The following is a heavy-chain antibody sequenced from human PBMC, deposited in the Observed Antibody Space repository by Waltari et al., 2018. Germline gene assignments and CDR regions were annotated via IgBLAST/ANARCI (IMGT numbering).Heavy chain of an antibody. J-gene: IGHJ4*02. Sequence: QVQLQESGPGLVTPSETLSLTCAVSGYSISSGYYWGWIRQPPGKGLEWIGSIYHSGSTYYNPSLKSRVTISVDTSKNQFSLKLSSVTAADTAVYYCARRGVDSSWYYFDYWGQGTLVTVSS. V-gene: IGHV4-38-2*01. CDR1: GYSISSGYY. CDR2: IYHSGST. CDR3: ARRGVDSSWYYFDY. D-gene: IGHD6-13*01.